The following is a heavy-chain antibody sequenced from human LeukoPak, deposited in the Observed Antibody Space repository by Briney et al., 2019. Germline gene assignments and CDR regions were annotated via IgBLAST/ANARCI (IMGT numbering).Heavy chain of an antibody. Sequence: SGPTLVNPTQTLTLTCTFSGFSLSTSGVGVGWIRQPPGKALEWPALIYWGDDKRYSPSLKNRRLTITKDTSKNHVVLTLTNVDPVDTATYYCAHSSSPIKKWCYFDYWGQGTPVTVSS. CDR1: GFSLSTSGVG. CDR3: AHSSSPIKKWCYFDY. J-gene: IGHJ4*02. CDR2: IYWGDDK. V-gene: IGHV2-5*02. D-gene: IGHD2-15*01.